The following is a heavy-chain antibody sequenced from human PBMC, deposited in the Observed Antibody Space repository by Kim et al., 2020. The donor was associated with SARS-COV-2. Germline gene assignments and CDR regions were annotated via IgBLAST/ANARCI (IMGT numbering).Heavy chain of an antibody. CDR2: IKQDGSEK. CDR1: GFTFSSYW. CDR3: ARENFVVVPAAIRPHWYFDL. V-gene: IGHV3-7*03. D-gene: IGHD2-2*02. J-gene: IGHJ2*01. Sequence: GGSLRLSCAASGFTFSSYWMSWVRQAPGKGLEWVANIKQDGSEKYYVDSVKGRFTISRDNAKNSLYLQMNSLRAEDTAVYYCARENFVVVPAAIRPHWYFDLWGRGTLVTVSS.